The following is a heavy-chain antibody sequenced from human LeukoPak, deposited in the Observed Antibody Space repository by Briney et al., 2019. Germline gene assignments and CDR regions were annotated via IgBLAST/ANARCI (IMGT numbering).Heavy chain of an antibody. CDR3: AKSNGYGLIDI. D-gene: IGHD3-22*01. V-gene: IGHV4-59*12. CDR1: GGSISSYY. J-gene: IGHJ3*02. CDR2: IFYSGST. Sequence: SEALSLTCTVSGGSISSYYWGWVRQPPGKALEWIGNIFYSGSTYYSPSLKSRVTISLDTSRNQFSLKLNSVTAADTAVYYCAKSNGYGLIDIWGQGTMVTVSS.